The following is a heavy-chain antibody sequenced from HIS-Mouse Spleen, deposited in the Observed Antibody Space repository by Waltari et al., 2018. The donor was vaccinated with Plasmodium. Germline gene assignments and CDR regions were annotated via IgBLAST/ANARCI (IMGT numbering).Heavy chain of an antibody. V-gene: IGHV1-18*01. D-gene: IGHD1-26*01. CDR1: AYTFSCPV. CDR3: ARLLPWVHGHFDY. J-gene: IGHJ4*02. CDR2: ISGYNGNT. Sequence: QVPLVQSGAEGKRPGASVAVSCKASAYTFSCPVSGWISPAPGQGLEWMGWISGYNGNTNYAQKVQGRVTMTTDTSTSTAYMELRSLRSDDTAVYYCARLLPWVHGHFDYWGQGTLVTVSS.